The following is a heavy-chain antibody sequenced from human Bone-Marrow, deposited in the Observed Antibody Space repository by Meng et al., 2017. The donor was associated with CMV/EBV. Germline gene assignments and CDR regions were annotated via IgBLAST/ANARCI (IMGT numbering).Heavy chain of an antibody. D-gene: IGHD1-26*01. CDR2: IYYSGST. CDR1: GGSISSSSYY. Sequence: SETLSLTCTVSGGSISSSSYYWGWIRQPPGKGLEWIGSIYYSGSTYYNPSLKSRVTISVDTSKNQFSLKLSPVTAADTAVYYCARVEWEVRWFDPWGQGTLVTVSS. V-gene: IGHV4-39*01. J-gene: IGHJ5*02. CDR3: ARVEWEVRWFDP.